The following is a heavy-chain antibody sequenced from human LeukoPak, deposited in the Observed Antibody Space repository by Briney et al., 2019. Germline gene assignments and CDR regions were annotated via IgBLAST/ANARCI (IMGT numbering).Heavy chain of an antibody. V-gene: IGHV4-59*01. D-gene: IGHD2-15*01. Sequence: SETLSLTCTVSGGSISSYYWSWIRQPPGKGLEWIGYINYSGSTNYNPSLMGRVTISKDTSKNHFSLRLSSVTAADTAVYYCARAGRVVVAASYYMDVWGKGTTVTVSS. CDR1: GGSISSYY. CDR3: ARAGRVVVAASYYMDV. CDR2: INYSGST. J-gene: IGHJ6*03.